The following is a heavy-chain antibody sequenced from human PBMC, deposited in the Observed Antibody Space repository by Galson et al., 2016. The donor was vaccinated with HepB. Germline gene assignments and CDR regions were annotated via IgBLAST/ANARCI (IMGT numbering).Heavy chain of an antibody. Sequence: SLRLSCAASGFTFSGYWMNWVHQAPGKGLEWVANIKQDGSEKYYVDSVKGRFTISRDNAKNSLYLQMNSLRAEDTAVYYCAGEFSSSWYMRKYLDYWGQGTLVTVSS. CDR1: GFTFSGYW. J-gene: IGHJ4*02. D-gene: IGHD6-13*01. CDR2: IKQDGSEK. CDR3: AGEFSSSWYMRKYLDY. V-gene: IGHV3-7*01.